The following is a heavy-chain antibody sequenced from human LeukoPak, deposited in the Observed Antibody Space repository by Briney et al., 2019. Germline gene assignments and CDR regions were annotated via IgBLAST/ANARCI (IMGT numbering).Heavy chain of an antibody. D-gene: IGHD2-2*01. CDR3: ARDTVRGVVPAAYQLLGGFYMDV. CDR1: GYSISSGYY. V-gene: IGHV4-38-2*02. CDR2: IYHSGST. Sequence: PSETLSLTCTVSGYSISSGYYWGWIRQPPGKGLEWIGSIYHSGSTYYNPSLKSRVTISVDTSKNQFSLKLSSVTAADTAVYYCARDTVRGVVPAAYQLLGGFYMDVWGKGTTVTVSS. J-gene: IGHJ6*03.